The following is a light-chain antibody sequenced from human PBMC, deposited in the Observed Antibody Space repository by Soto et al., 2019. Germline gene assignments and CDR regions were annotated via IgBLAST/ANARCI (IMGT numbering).Light chain of an antibody. J-gene: IGLJ2*01. V-gene: IGLV4-60*02. CDR2: LEGSGSY. CDR3: ETWDSNTRV. CDR1: SGHSSYI. Sequence: QPLLTQSSSASATLGSSVKLTCTLSSGHSSYIIAWHHQQPGKAPRYWMKLEGSGSYNKGSGVPDRFSGSSSGADRYLTISNLQFEDEANYYCETWDSNTRVFGGGTKLTV.